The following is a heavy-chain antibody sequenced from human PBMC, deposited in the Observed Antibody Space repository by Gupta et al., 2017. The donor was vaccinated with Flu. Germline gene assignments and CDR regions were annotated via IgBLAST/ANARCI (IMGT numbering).Heavy chain of an antibody. D-gene: IGHD5-12*01. V-gene: IGHV3-23*01. CDR3: AKGGGYIISYPLGY. CDR2: ISVRGGST. J-gene: IGHJ4*02. Sequence: QAAGRGGLWVSGISVRGGSTYYANSVKGRLPITSDNSTTTLYLKMNRLRAEETAVYYCAKGGGYIISYPLGYWGQGTLVTVSS.